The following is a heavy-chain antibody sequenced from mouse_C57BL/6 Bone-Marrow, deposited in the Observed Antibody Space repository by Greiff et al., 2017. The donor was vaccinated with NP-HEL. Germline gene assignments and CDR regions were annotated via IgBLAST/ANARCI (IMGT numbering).Heavy chain of an antibody. Sequence: EVQLVESGEGLVKPGGSLKLSCAASGFTFSSYAMSWVRQTPEKRLEWVAYISSGGDYIYYADTVKGRFTISRANARNTLYLQMSSLKSEDTAMYYCTRDGVPWFAYWGQGTLVTVSA. CDR1: GFTFSSYA. V-gene: IGHV5-9-1*02. CDR2: ISSGGDYI. CDR3: TRDGVPWFAY. J-gene: IGHJ3*01. D-gene: IGHD2-3*01.